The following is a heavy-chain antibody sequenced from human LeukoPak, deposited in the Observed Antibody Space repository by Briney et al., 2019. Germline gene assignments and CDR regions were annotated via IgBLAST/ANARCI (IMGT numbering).Heavy chain of an antibody. D-gene: IGHD6-19*01. CDR3: ARWDPEYPQNIAVASTGFDY. Sequence: GESLKISCKGSGYSFTSYWIGWVRQMPGKGLEWMGIIYPGDSDTRYSPSFQGQVTISADKSISTAYLQWSSLKASDTAMYYCARWDPEYPQNIAVASTGFDYWGQGTLVTVSS. V-gene: IGHV5-51*01. J-gene: IGHJ4*02. CDR1: GYSFTSYW. CDR2: IYPGDSDT.